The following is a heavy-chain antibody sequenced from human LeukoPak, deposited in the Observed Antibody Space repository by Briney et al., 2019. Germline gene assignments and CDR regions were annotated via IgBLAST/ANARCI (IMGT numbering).Heavy chain of an antibody. CDR2: INHSGST. J-gene: IGHJ4*02. D-gene: IGHD4-17*01. CDR1: GGSFSDYY. V-gene: IGHV4-34*01. CDR3: ARERRHDYGDYAAPRFFDY. Sequence: SETLSLTCTVYGGSFSDYYWSWIRQPPGKGLEWIGEINHSGSTNYNPSLKSRVTISVDTSKNQFSLKLSSVTDADTAVYYCARERRHDYGDYAAPRFFDYWVQGSLVTVSS.